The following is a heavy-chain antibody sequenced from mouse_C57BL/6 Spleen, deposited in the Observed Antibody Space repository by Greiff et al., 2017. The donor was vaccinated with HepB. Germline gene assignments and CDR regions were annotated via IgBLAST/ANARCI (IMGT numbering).Heavy chain of an antibody. D-gene: IGHD1-1*01. J-gene: IGHJ2*01. CDR2: IDPSDSET. CDR3: ARGYYYGSSLYFDY. CDR1: GYTFTSYW. V-gene: IGHV1-52*01. Sequence: VQLQQPGAELVRPGSSVKLSCKASGYTFTSYWMHWVKQRPIQGLEWIGNIDPSDSETHYNQKFKDKSTLTVDKSSSTAYMQLSSLTSEDSAVYYCARGYYYGSSLYFDYWGQGTTLTVSS.